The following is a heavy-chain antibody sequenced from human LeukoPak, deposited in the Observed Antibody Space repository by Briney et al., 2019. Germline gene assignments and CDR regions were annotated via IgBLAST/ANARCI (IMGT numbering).Heavy chain of an antibody. CDR1: GYTFTDYY. D-gene: IGHD3-10*01. Sequence: GASVKVSCKASGYTFTDYYIYWVRQAPEQGLEWMGWINPNGGGTNYAQKFQGRVTMTRDTSISTAYMELSRLRSDDTAVYYCARQIHYYGSGYYYYYMDVWGKGTTVTVSS. CDR3: ARQIHYYGSGYYYYYMDV. V-gene: IGHV1-2*02. CDR2: INPNGGGT. J-gene: IGHJ6*03.